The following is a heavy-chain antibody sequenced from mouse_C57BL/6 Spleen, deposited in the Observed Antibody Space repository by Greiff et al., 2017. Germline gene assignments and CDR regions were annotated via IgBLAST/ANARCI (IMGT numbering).Heavy chain of an antibody. CDR1: GYTFTSYW. J-gene: IGHJ2*01. D-gene: IGHD1-1*01. V-gene: IGHV1-69*01. CDR3: ARWDTTVVPYCDY. CDR2: IDPSDSYT. Sequence: QVQLQQPGAELVMPGASVKLSCKASGYTFTSYWMHWVKQRPGQGLEWIGEIDPSDSYTNYNQKFKGKSTLTVDKSASTAYMQLSSLTSEDSAVYYCARWDTTVVPYCDYWGQGTTLTVSS.